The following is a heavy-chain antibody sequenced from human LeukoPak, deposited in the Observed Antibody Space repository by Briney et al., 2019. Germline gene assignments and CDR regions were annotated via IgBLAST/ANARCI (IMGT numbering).Heavy chain of an antibody. CDR2: ISAYNGNT. V-gene: IGHV1-18*01. CDR3: ARGSGGYFGDLDY. J-gene: IGHJ4*02. Sequence: ASVKVSCKPSGYTFASSGITWVRQAPGHGRGWRGWISAYNGNTNYAQKLQGRVTMTTDTYTSTAYVELRSLRSDDTAVYYCARGSGGYFGDLDYWGQGTLVTVSS. CDR1: GYTFASSG. D-gene: IGHD1-26*01.